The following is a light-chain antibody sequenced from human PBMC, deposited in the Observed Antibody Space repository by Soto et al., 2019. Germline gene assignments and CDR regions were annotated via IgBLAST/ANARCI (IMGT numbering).Light chain of an antibody. CDR2: DAS. Sequence: DIQLTQSPSFLSSSVGDRVTITCRASRGISSYLAWYQQKPGKAPNLLIYDASTMQTGVPSRFSGSGSGTEFTLAISSLEPEDFAIYYCLQRNYCPHTFGGGTKVEIK. V-gene: IGKV1-9*01. CDR3: LQRNYCPHT. J-gene: IGKJ4*01. CDR1: RGISSY.